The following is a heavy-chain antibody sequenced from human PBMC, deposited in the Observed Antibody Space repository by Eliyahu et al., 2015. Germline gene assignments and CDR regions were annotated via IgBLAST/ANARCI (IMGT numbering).Heavy chain of an antibody. CDR1: GFTFXSYA. V-gene: IGHV3-23*01. CDR3: AKGKYGSGYYYYGMDV. Sequence: EVQLLESGGGLVQPGGSLRXSCAASGFTFXSYAMSWVRQAPGKGLEWVSAISGSGGSTYYADSVKGRFTISRDNSKNTLYLQMNSLRAEDTAVYYCAKGKYGSGYYYYGMDVWGQGTTVTVSS. D-gene: IGHD3-10*01. J-gene: IGHJ6*02. CDR2: ISGSGGST.